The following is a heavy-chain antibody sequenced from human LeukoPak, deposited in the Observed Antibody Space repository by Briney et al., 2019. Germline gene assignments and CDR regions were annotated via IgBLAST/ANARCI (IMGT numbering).Heavy chain of an antibody. CDR3: AADSTYGFDY. J-gene: IGHJ4*02. CDR1: GFTFDDYA. D-gene: IGHD2-21*02. V-gene: IGHV3-9*03. Sequence: GRSLRLSXAASGFTFDDYAMHWVRQAPGKGLEWVSGISWNSGSIGYADSVKGRFTISRDNAKNSLYLQMNSLRAEDMALYYCAADSTYGFDYWGQGTLVTVSS. CDR2: ISWNSGSI.